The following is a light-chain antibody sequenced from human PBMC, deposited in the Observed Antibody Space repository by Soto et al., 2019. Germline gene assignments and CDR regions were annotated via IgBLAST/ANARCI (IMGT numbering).Light chain of an antibody. CDR3: QKYNGAPRA. J-gene: IGKJ1*01. CDR2: AAS. Sequence: DIQMTQSPSSLSASVGDRVTITCRASQGISNYLGWYQQKPGKVPKLLIYAASTLQSGVPSRFSGSGSGTDFTLTISSLQPEDGATYYCQKYNGAPRAFGQGTKVEIK. V-gene: IGKV1-27*01. CDR1: QGISNY.